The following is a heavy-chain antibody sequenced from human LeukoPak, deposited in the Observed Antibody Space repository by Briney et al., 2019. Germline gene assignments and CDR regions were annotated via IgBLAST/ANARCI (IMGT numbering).Heavy chain of an antibody. CDR3: ARGLEYYFTNSGASWDAFDI. CDR2: ISSVSSII. CDR1: GFSFSSYA. Sequence: PGGSLRLSCAASGFSFSSYAMSWVRQAPGKGLEWFSYISSVSSIIYYADSVKGRFTISRDNAKNSLYLQMNGLRAEDTAVYYCARGLEYYFTNSGASWDAFDIWGQGTMVTVSS. V-gene: IGHV3-48*01. D-gene: IGHD3-22*01. J-gene: IGHJ3*02.